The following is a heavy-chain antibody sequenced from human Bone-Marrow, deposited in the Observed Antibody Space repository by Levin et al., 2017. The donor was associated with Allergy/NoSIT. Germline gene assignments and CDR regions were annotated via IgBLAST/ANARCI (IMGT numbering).Heavy chain of an antibody. D-gene: IGHD1-20*01. CDR3: ARDSNWNPPEFYFDF. V-gene: IGHV4-61*03. CDR1: GDSVSHYNYL. CDR2: LSYSGSL. J-gene: IGHJ4*02. Sequence: SQTLSLTCTVSGDSVSHYNYLWSWIRQPPGKGLEWVGFLSYSGSLDYNFSLKSRVSISLDTSKNHFSLRLTSVTAADTAVYYCARDSNWNPPEFYFDFWGQGTLVTVSS.